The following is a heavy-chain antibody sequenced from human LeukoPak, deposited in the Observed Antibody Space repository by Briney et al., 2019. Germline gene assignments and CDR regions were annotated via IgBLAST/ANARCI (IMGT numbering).Heavy chain of an antibody. D-gene: IGHD3/OR15-3a*01. J-gene: IGHJ4*02. CDR3: ARQTGSGLFILP. CDR1: GGSFSGYS. Sequence: SETLSLTCAVYGGSFSGYSWWWVRQPPGKGLEWIGYVYYSGTTYYNPSLNSRLTISADTSKNQFFLKLSSVTAADTAVYYCARQTGSGLFILPGGQGTLVTVSS. V-gene: IGHV4-59*08. CDR2: VYYSGTT.